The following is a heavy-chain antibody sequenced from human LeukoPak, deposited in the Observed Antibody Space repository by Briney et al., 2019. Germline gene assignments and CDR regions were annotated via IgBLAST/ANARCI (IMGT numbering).Heavy chain of an antibody. CDR3: ARSLRDGYSVEEYYFDY. J-gene: IGHJ4*02. V-gene: IGHV1-46*01. Sequence: ASVKVSCKASGYTFTTYYVHWVRQAPGQGLEWMGIINPGGGITTYAQKFQDRVTMTRDMSTSTVYMELSSLSSEDTAVYYCARSLRDGYSVEEYYFDYWGQGTLVTVSS. CDR2: INPGGGIT. CDR1: GYTFTTYY. D-gene: IGHD5-24*01.